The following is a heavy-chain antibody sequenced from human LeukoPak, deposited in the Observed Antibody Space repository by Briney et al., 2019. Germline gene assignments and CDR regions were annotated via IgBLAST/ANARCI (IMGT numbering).Heavy chain of an antibody. CDR3: ARSPMRRDILTGPAFDI. J-gene: IGHJ3*02. D-gene: IGHD3-9*01. Sequence: ASVKVSCKASGYTFTSYDINWVRQATGQGLESMGWMNPNSGNTGYAQKFQGRVTMTRNTSISTAYMELSSLRSEDTAVYYCARSPMRRDILTGPAFDIWGQGTMVTVSS. CDR1: GYTFTSYD. V-gene: IGHV1-8*01. CDR2: MNPNSGNT.